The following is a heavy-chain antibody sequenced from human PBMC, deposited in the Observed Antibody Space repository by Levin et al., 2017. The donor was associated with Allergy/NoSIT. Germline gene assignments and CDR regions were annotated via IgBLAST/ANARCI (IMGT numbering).Heavy chain of an antibody. V-gene: IGHV3-15*01. CDR2: IKSKSDGGTT. Sequence: GESLKISCAASGFIFSDAWMSWVRQAPGKGLEWVGRIKSKSDGGTTDYAAPVKGRFTISRDDSKNTLYLQMNSLKTEDTAVYYCTIYRVGATQDYFDYWGQGTLVTVSS. D-gene: IGHD1-26*01. J-gene: IGHJ4*02. CDR1: GFIFSDAW. CDR3: TIYRVGATQDYFDY.